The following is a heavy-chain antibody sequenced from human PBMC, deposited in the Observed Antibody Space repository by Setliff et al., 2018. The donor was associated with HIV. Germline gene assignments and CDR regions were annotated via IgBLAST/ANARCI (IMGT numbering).Heavy chain of an antibody. Sequence: SETLSLTCAVYGGSFSGYYWSWIRQPPGKGLEWVASIYFSGTPYYNPSLKNRVTISVDTSKNQFSLKLSSVTAADTAVYYCARRGMWSYETGGNPTATFDYWGQGVLVTVSS. CDR1: GGSFSGYY. CDR2: IYFSGTP. J-gene: IGHJ4*02. D-gene: IGHD2-8*02. V-gene: IGHV4-34*01. CDR3: ARRGMWSYETGGNPTATFDY.